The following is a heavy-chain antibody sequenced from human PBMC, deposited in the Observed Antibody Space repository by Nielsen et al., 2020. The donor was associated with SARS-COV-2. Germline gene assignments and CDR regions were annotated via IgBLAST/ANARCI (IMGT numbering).Heavy chain of an antibody. CDR1: GFTFSSYW. CDR3: ASSPEYGMDV. V-gene: IGHV3-30-3*01. J-gene: IGHJ6*02. Sequence: GGSLRLSCAASGFTFSSYWMSWVRQAPGKGLEWVAVISYDGSNKYYADSVKGRFTISRDNSKNTLYLQMNSLRAEDTAVYYCASSPEYGMDVWGQGTTVTVSS. CDR2: ISYDGSNK.